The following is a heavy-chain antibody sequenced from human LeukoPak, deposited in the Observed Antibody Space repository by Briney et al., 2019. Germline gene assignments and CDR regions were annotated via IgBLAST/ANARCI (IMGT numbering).Heavy chain of an antibody. V-gene: IGHV4-39*01. CDR1: GGSISSSSYY. CDR3: ARHGRGYSYGKIDY. D-gene: IGHD5-18*01. CDR2: IYYSGST. J-gene: IGHJ4*02. Sequence: SETLSLTCTVSGGSISSSSYYWGWIRQPPGKGLEWIGSIYYSGSTYYNPSLKSRVTISVDTSKNQFSLKLSSVTGEDTAVYYCARHGRGYSYGKIDYWGQGTLVTVSS.